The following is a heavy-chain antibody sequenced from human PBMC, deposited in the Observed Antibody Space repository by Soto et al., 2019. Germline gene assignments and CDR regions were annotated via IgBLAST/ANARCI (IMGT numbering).Heavy chain of an antibody. D-gene: IGHD3-3*01. CDR1: GYAFSNYW. V-gene: IGHV5-51*01. J-gene: IGHJ3*02. CDR3: ARRPRSGYYPDAFDI. CDR2: IYPGDSDT. Sequence: GESLKISCQGSGYAFSNYWIGWVRQMPGKGLECMGIIYPGDSDTTYSPSFQGQVTISADKSTSTAYLQWRSLRASDTAMYYCARRPRSGYYPDAFDIWGQGTMVTVSS.